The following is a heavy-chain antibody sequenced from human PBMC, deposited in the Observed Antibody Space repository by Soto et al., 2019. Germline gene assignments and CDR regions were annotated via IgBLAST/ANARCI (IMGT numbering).Heavy chain of an antibody. CDR1: GTTFSNFA. CDR3: VRGPDYEGYFDY. V-gene: IGHV1-69*12. J-gene: IGHJ4*02. CDR2: IILPFGTP. D-gene: IGHD3-22*01. Sequence: VRLVQSGAEVKKTESSVKVSCEASGTTFSNFAIGWVRQAPGQGLEWMGGIILPFGTPNYAQKFQGRVTISADESMTTVYMELRGLRSGDTAVYYCVRGPDYEGYFDYWGQGTLVTVSS.